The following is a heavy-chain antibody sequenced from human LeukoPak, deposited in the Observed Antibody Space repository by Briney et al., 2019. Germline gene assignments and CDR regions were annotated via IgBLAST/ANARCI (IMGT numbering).Heavy chain of an antibody. CDR1: GGSISSYY. D-gene: IGHD6-19*01. Sequence: SETLSLTCTVSGGSISSYYWSWIRQPPGKGLEWIGYIYYSGSTNYNPSLKSRVAISVDTSKNQFSLKLSSVTAADTAVYYCAREDYSGWSQQGVGMDVWGQGTTVTVSS. CDR3: AREDYSGWSQQGVGMDV. J-gene: IGHJ6*02. CDR2: IYYSGST. V-gene: IGHV4-59*01.